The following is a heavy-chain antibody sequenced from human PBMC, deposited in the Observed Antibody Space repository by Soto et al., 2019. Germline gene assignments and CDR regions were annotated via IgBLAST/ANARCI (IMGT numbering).Heavy chain of an antibody. J-gene: IGHJ4*02. CDR1: GGSISSSIYY. V-gene: IGHV4-39*01. CDR3: ARLLRSGSYYYDSSGYCY. CDR2: IYYSGIT. Sequence: SETLSLTCTVSGGSISSSIYYWGWIRHPPGKGLEWIGSIYYSGITYYNPSLKSRVTISVDTSKDQFSLKLSSVTAADTAVYYCARLLRSGSYYYDSSGYCYWGQGTLVTVSS. D-gene: IGHD3-22*01.